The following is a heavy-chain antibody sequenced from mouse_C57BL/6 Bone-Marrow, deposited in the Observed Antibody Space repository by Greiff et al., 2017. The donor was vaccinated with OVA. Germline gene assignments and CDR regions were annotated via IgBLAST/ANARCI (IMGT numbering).Heavy chain of an antibody. Sequence: QVQLQQPGAELVKPGASVKLSCKASGYTFTSYWMQWVKQRPGQALEWIGEIDPSDSYTNYNQKFKGKATLTVDTSSSTAYMQLSSLTSEDSAVYYCARSGAYWGQGTTLTVSS. J-gene: IGHJ2*01. CDR3: ARSGAY. D-gene: IGHD3-1*01. CDR2: IDPSDSYT. V-gene: IGHV1-50*01. CDR1: GYTFTSYW.